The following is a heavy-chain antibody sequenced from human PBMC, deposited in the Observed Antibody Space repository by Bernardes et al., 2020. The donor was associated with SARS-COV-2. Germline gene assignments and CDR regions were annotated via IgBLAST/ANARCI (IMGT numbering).Heavy chain of an antibody. J-gene: IGHJ6*02. Sequence: ASVKVSCKASGYTFTAYYIHWVRQAPGQGLEWMGWINPNSGGTNYAQKFQGRVTMTRDTSISTAYMELSRLRSDETAVYYCALPPTNYDSCGMDVWGQGTMVTVSS. V-gene: IGHV1-2*02. D-gene: IGHD3-22*01. CDR1: GYTFTAYY. CDR3: ALPPTNYDSCGMDV. CDR2: INPNSGGT.